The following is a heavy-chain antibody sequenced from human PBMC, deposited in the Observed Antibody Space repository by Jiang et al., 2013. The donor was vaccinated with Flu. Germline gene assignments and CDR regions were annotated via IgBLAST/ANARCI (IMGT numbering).Heavy chain of an antibody. J-gene: IGHJ4*02. CDR1: GGTFSSYA. CDR3: ANLDYFWSGYDTLEFDY. D-gene: IGHD3-3*01. CDR2: IIPILGIA. Sequence: SGAEVKKPGSSVKVSCKASGGTFSSYAISWVRQAPGQGLEWMGRIIPILGIANYAQKFQGRVTITADKSTSTAYMELSSLRSEDTAVYYCANLDYFWSGYDTLEFDYWGQGTLVTVSS. V-gene: IGHV1-69*04.